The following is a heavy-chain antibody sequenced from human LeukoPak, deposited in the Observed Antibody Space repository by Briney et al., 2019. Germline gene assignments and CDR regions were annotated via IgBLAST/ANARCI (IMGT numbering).Heavy chain of an antibody. Sequence: GGSLRLSCAASGFTFSSYSMNWVRQAPGKGLEWVSSISSSSSYIYYADSVKGRFTISRDNAKNSLYLQMNSLRAGDTVMYYGGGGGGWGCSGGSCTWNWFDPWGQGTLVTVSS. V-gene: IGHV3-21*01. CDR2: ISSSSSYI. D-gene: IGHD2-15*01. CDR3: GGGGGWGCSGGSCTWNWFDP. J-gene: IGHJ5*02. CDR1: GFTFSSYS.